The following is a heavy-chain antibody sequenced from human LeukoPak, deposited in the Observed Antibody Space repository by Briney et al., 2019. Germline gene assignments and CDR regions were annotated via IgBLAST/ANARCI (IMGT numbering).Heavy chain of an antibody. CDR2: IRSKAYGGTT. D-gene: IGHD6-19*01. V-gene: IGHV3-49*03. Sequence: GRSLRPSRTASGFTFGDYAMSWFRQAPGKGLEWVGFIRSKAYGGTTEYAASVKGRFTISRDDSKSIAYLQMNSLKTEDTAVYYCTTESASIAVAGTVDYWGQGTLVTVSS. CDR3: TTESASIAVAGTVDY. J-gene: IGHJ4*02. CDR1: GFTFGDYA.